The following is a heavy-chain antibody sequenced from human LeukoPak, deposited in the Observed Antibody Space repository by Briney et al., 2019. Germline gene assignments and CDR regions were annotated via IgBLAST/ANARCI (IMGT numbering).Heavy chain of an antibody. V-gene: IGHV3-30*18. J-gene: IGHJ4*02. CDR2: ISYDGSNK. CDR3: AKDGSSSSHRGSLDY. Sequence: GGSLRLSCAASGFTFSSYGMHWVRQAPGKGLEWVAVISYDGSNKYYADSVKGRFTISRDNSKNTLYLQMNSLRAEDTAVYYCAKDGSSSSHRGSLDYWGQGTLVTVSS. D-gene: IGHD6-6*01. CDR1: GFTFSSYG.